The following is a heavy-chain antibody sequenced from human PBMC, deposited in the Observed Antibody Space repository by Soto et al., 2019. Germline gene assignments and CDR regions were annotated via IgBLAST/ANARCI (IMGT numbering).Heavy chain of an antibody. V-gene: IGHV3-74*01. Sequence: EVQLVESGGGLVQPGGSLRLSCEASGFIFSSYWMHWVRQAPGKELVWVSRINIDGSRISYADSVKGRCTISRDDAKNTLYMEVNSLRAEDTAVYYCVRGDGDRYDGNGYLGRHWGQGTLVTVSS. CDR3: VRGDGDRYDGNGYLGRH. CDR2: INIDGSRI. J-gene: IGHJ4*02. CDR1: GFIFSSYW. D-gene: IGHD3-22*01.